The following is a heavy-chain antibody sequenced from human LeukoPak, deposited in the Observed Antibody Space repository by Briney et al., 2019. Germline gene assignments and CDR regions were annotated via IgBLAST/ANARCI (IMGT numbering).Heavy chain of an antibody. CDR2: ISSSGTTM. CDR3: AKGHTYGMI. J-gene: IGHJ4*02. Sequence: GGSLRLSCAASGFTFSDYYMSWIRQTPGKGLEWLSYISSSGTTMEYAKSVKGRFTISRDNAKDSLYLQMNSLEVEDTAVYYCAKGHTYGMIWGQGTLVSDSS. D-gene: IGHD3-10*01. CDR1: GFTFSDYY. V-gene: IGHV3-11*01.